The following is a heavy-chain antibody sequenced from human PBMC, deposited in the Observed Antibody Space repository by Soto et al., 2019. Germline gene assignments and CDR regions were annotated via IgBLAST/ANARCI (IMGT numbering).Heavy chain of an antibody. CDR2: IYHSGST. J-gene: IGHJ4*02. V-gene: IGHV4-30-2*01. Sequence: SETLSLTCAVSGGSISSGGYSWSWIRHPPGKGLEWIGYIYHSGSTYYNPSLKSRVTISVDRSKNQFSLKLSSVTAADTAVYYCARGDGYYFDYWGQGTLVTVSS. CDR3: ARGDGYYFDY. CDR1: GGSISSGGYS.